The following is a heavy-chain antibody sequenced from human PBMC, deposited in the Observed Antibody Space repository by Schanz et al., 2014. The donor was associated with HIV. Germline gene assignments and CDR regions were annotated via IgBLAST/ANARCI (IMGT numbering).Heavy chain of an antibody. J-gene: IGHJ6*02. D-gene: IGHD6-25*01. CDR3: GRVSGYYGMDV. CDR2: INHSEST. V-gene: IGHV4-34*01. Sequence: QVQLQQWGAGLLKPSETLSLTCAVYGGSFSVYSWSWIRQPPGKGLQWIGEINHSESTNYNPSLKRRVPLSVDTSKNQFSLKLSSVTAADTAVYYCGRVSGYYGMDVWGQGTAVTVSS. CDR1: GGSFSVYS.